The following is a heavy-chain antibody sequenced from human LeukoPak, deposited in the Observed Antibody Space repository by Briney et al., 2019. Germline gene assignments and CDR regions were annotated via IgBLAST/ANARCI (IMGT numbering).Heavy chain of an antibody. V-gene: IGHV3-64D*09. CDR2: ISSNGHT. Sequence: GGSLRLSCSASGFTFRKYSMHWVRQGPGKGLEYVSAISSNGHTYYADSVKGRFTISRDNSKSTLYLQMSSLRPEDTAVYYCVKDNREEDWFDPWGQGTLVTVSS. CDR3: VKDNREEDWFDP. D-gene: IGHD2/OR15-2a*01. J-gene: IGHJ5*02. CDR1: GFTFRKYS.